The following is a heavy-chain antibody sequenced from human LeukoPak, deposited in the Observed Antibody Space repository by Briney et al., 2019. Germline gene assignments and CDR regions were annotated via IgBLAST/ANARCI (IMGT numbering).Heavy chain of an antibody. CDR3: ARDLPRDSSGYLWIIDAFDI. V-gene: IGHV1-2*02. J-gene: IGHJ3*02. Sequence: GASVKVSCKASGYTFTSYGISWVRQAPGQGLEWMGWINPNSGGTNYAQKFQGRVTMTRDTSISTAYMELSRLRSDDTAVYYCARDLPRDSSGYLWIIDAFDIWGQGTMVTVSS. CDR1: GYTFTSYG. CDR2: INPNSGGT. D-gene: IGHD3-22*01.